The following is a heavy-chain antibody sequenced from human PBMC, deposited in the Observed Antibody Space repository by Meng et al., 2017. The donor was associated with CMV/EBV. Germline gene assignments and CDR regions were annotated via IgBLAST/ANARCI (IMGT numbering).Heavy chain of an antibody. CDR2: IYYSGST. Sequence: QVQLQESGPRLVTPSQXPSLACTVSGGPISSGDYYWSWIRQPPGKGLVWIGYIYYSGSTYYNPSLKSRVTISVDTSKNQFSLKLSSVTAADTAVYYCARVESSGYYLFYYWGQGTLVTVSS. CDR1: GGPISSGDYY. J-gene: IGHJ4*02. V-gene: IGHV4-30-4*08. D-gene: IGHD3-22*01. CDR3: ARVESSGYYLFYY.